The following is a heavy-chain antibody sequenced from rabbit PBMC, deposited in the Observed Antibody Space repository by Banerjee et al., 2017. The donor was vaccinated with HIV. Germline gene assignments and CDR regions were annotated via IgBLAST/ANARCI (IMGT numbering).Heavy chain of an antibody. CDR1: GFTISSSYW. V-gene: IGHV1S45*01. Sequence: QEQLEESGGDLVKPEGSLTLTCTASGFTISSSYWICWVRQAPGKGLEWIGCIVAGSSGSTVYATWAKGRFTISKASSTTVTLQMTSLTAADTATYFCARDLAGYAGYGYARGFNLWGPGTLVTVS. J-gene: IGHJ4*01. CDR3: ARDLAGYAGYGYARGFNL. CDR2: IVAGSSGST. D-gene: IGHD6-1*01.